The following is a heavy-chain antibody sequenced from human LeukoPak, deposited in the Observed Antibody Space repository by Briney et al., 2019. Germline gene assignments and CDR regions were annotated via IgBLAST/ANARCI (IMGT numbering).Heavy chain of an antibody. Sequence: SETLSLTCTVSGGSVNSGGHYWSWIRQPPGKGLEWIGYIYYSGSTNQNPSLKSRVTISIDTSKNQFSLKLSSVTAADTAVYYCAREREYSSGWYNDAFDIWGHGTMVTVS. J-gene: IGHJ3*02. CDR1: GGSVNSGGHY. D-gene: IGHD6-19*01. V-gene: IGHV4-61*08. CDR3: AREREYSSGWYNDAFDI. CDR2: IYYSGST.